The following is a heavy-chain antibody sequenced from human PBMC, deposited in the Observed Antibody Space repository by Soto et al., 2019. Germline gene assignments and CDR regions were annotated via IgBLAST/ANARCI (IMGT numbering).Heavy chain of an antibody. V-gene: IGHV4-34*01. CDR2: INPNAGT. Sequence: SETLSLTCAVYGASFTDYCWSWIRQPPGKGPEWIGEINPNAGTNYNPSLKSRVTISGDTSKKQFSLKLSSVTAADTAVYYCARHNREQLYDAFDFLVQGTMVT. CDR3: ARHNREQLYDAFDF. D-gene: IGHD2-2*02. CDR1: GASFTDYC. J-gene: IGHJ3*01.